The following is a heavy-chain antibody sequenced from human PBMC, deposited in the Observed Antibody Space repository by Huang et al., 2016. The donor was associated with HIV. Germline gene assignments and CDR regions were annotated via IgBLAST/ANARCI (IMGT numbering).Heavy chain of an antibody. CDR1: GCSVNSVGQH. CDR3: ARIDCLLPFDH. J-gene: IGHJ4*02. D-gene: IGHD2-21*01. Sequence: QVKLQESGPGLLKPSEALFLTCNVSGCSVNSVGQHWGWIRQPPSTGLELIGTIYFGASTYYNPSLNSRVTIATDTSKHEVSLTVRFVTPSDTAVYHCARIDCLLPFDHWGPGVLVTVSS. V-gene: IGHV4-39*01. CDR2: IYFGAST.